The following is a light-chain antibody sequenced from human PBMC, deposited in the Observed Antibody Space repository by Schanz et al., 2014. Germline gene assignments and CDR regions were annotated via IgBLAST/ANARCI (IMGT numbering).Light chain of an antibody. CDR2: DAS. J-gene: IGKJ4*01. Sequence: EIVLTQSPATLSLSPGERATLSCRASENVNTNLAWYQQRPGQAPTLLIFDASNRASGIPARFSGSGSGTDFTLSISSLEPEDFAVYYCLQRFSWQLTFGRGTRVHI. V-gene: IGKV3-11*01. CDR1: ENVNTN. CDR3: LQRFSWQLT.